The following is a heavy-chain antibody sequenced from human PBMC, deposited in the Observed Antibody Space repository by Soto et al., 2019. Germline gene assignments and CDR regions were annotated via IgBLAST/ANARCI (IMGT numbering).Heavy chain of an antibody. D-gene: IGHD3-10*01. V-gene: IGHV1-8*01. CDR3: ARAYGAGSFDF. Sequence: QVQLVQSGAEVKKPGASVKVSCTGSGYTFRSYDIHWVRQATGQGLEWMGWVNPNTGNTGYAQKSQGRVTMTRDMSKSSAYMEGNSLTSEDTAMYYCARAYGAGSFDFWGQGTLVSVSS. CDR1: GYTFRSYD. J-gene: IGHJ5*01. CDR2: VNPNTGNT.